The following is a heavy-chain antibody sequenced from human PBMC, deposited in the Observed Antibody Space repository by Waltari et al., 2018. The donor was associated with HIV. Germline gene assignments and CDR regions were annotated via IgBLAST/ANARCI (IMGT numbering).Heavy chain of an antibody. V-gene: IGHV3-23*01. CDR1: GFTCSDYA. Sequence: EVQLLASGGGFEQPGGALRLYCAASGFTCSDYAMGWVRRAHGKGLEWVSTITANGATTYYADSMKGRFTFSRDDSKNTLHLQMNILRADDTAVYYCATGSNHLYWGQGTLVAVSS. CDR2: ITANGATT. D-gene: IGHD3-16*02. CDR3: ATGSNHLY. J-gene: IGHJ1*01.